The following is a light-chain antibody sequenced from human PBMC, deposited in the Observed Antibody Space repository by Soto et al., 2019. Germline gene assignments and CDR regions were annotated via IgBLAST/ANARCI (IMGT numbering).Light chain of an antibody. CDR1: QSISSY. J-gene: IGKJ1*01. CDR2: AAS. Sequence: IQMTQSTSSLSASVGDRVMITCRASQSISSYLNWYQQKVGKAPKLLIYAASSLYSGVPSRFSGSGSGTDFTLTISNLQPDDFGTYYCQQSYSTPQTFGQGTKVAIK. CDR3: QQSYSTPQT. V-gene: IGKV1-39*01.